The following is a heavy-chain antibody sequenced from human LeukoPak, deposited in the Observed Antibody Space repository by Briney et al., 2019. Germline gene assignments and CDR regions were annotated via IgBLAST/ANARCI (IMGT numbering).Heavy chain of an antibody. Sequence: PGGSLRLSCAASGFTFSSYSMNWVRQAPGKGLEWVSSISSSSSYIYYADSVKGRFTISRDNAKNSLYLQMNSLRAEDTAVYYCARDLNCSGGSCYSDWFDPWGQGTLVTVSS. V-gene: IGHV3-21*01. D-gene: IGHD2-15*01. CDR3: ARDLNCSGGSCYSDWFDP. CDR2: ISSSSSYI. J-gene: IGHJ5*02. CDR1: GFTFSSYS.